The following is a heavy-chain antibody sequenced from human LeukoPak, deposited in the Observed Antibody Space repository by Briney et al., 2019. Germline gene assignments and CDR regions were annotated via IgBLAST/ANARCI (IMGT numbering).Heavy chain of an antibody. CDR2: INRDGSTT. J-gene: IGHJ4*02. V-gene: IGHV3-74*01. D-gene: IGHD1-7*01. CDR3: ARFWNYPQYFDY. CDR1: GFTFSNYW. Sequence: PGGSLRLACAASGFTFSNYWMHWVRQAPGKGLVWVSGINRDGSTTSYADSVKGRFTISRDNAENTLYLQMSSLRAEDTAVYHCARFWNYPQYFDYWGQGTLVTVSS.